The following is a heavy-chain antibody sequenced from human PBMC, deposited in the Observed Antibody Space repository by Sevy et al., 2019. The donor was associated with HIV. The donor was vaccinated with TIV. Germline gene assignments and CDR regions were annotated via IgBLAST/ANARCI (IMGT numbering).Heavy chain of an antibody. CDR1: GYTFTSYD. Sequence: ASVKVSCKASGYTFTSYDINWVRQATGQGLGWMGGMNPNRGNTGYAQKFQGRVTMTGNNSISTAYMELSSQRSEDPGVYYCARASMERCFDYWGQGTLVTVSS. J-gene: IGHJ4*02. CDR2: MNPNRGNT. D-gene: IGHD3-3*01. V-gene: IGHV1-8*01. CDR3: ARASMERCFDY.